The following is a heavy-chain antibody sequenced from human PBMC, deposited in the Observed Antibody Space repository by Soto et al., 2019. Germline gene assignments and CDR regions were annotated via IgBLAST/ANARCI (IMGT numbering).Heavy chain of an antibody. CDR1: GDTFSNYA. V-gene: IGHV1-69*12. D-gene: IGHD6-13*01. Sequence: QVHLVKSGAEVKKPGSSVKVACKLSGDTFSNYAINWVRLAPGQGLEWMGAIVPVFSLTNYAQKFQGSVTFTADESTITAYMELSSLRSDATATYYCAKESSAAGTFSEDASDIWGQGTMVTVSS. CDR2: IVPVFSLT. CDR3: AKESSAAGTFSEDASDI. J-gene: IGHJ3*02.